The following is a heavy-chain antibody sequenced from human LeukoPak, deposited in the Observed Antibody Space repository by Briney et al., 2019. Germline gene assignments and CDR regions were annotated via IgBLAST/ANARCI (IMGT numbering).Heavy chain of an antibody. V-gene: IGHV3-7*01. D-gene: IGHD4-23*01. CDR3: VRGKGNDY. CDR1: GFTFSSYW. CDR2: IKQDGSEK. Sequence: QSGGSLRLSRAASGFTFSSYWMTWVRQAPGKGLEWVANIKQDGSEKYYVDSAKGRFTISRDSAKNSLYLQMNSLRDEDTAIYYCVRGKGNDYWGQGTLVTVSS. J-gene: IGHJ4*02.